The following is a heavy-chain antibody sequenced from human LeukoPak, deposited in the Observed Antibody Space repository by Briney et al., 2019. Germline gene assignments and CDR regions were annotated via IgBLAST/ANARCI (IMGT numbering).Heavy chain of an antibody. CDR2: ISAYNGNT. J-gene: IGHJ5*02. CDR3: ARVTSYFKAYDSSGYLNWFDP. V-gene: IGHV1-18*01. D-gene: IGHD3-22*01. CDR1: GYTFTSYG. Sequence: ASVKVSCKASGYTFTSYGISWVRQAPGQGLEWMGWISAYNGNTNYAQKLQGRVTMTTDTSTSTAYMELRSLRSDDTAVYYCARVTSYFKAYDSSGYLNWFDPWGQGTLVTVSS.